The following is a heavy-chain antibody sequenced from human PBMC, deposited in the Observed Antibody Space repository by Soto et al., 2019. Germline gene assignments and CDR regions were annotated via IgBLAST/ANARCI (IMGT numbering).Heavy chain of an antibody. CDR3: AKDPNGDYVGAFDS. V-gene: IGHV1-18*01. J-gene: IGHJ4*02. Sequence: XSVKVSFKASGYTFTSYGISLVRQAPGQGLEWMGWISAYNGNTYYADSVKGRFTISRDKSKNTVFLQMNSLRADDTAVYHCAKDPNGDYVGAFDSWGQGTLVTVSS. CDR1: GYTFTSYG. D-gene: IGHD4-17*01. CDR2: ISAYNGNT.